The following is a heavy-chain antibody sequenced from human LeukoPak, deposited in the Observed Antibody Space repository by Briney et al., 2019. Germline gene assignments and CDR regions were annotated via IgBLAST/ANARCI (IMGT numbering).Heavy chain of an antibody. CDR3: ARGRSTTGTTENAFDI. CDR2: INAGSGNT. Sequence: ASVKVSCKASGYTFTSYAMHWVRQAPGQRLEWMGWINAGSGNTKYSQKFQGRVTITRDTSASTAYMELSGLRSEDTAVYYCARGRSTTGTTENAFDIWGQGTMVTVSS. J-gene: IGHJ3*02. D-gene: IGHD1-1*01. V-gene: IGHV1-3*01. CDR1: GYTFTSYA.